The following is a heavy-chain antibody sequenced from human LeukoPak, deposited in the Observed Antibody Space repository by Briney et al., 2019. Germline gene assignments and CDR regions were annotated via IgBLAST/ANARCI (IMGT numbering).Heavy chain of an antibody. J-gene: IGHJ6*03. Sequence: SVKVSCKASGGTFSSYAISWVRQAPGQGLEWMGGIIPIFGTANYAQKFQGRVTITADESTSTAYMELSSLRSEDKAVYYCARKGALWFGELLHHMDVWGKGTTVTVSS. CDR1: GGTFSSYA. D-gene: IGHD3-10*01. CDR3: ARKGALWFGELLHHMDV. V-gene: IGHV1-69*01. CDR2: IIPIFGTA.